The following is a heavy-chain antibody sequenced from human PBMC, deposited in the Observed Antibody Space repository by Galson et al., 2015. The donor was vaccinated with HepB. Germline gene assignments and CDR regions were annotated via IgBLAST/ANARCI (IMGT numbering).Heavy chain of an antibody. CDR1: GFTFGSYA. J-gene: IGHJ4*02. CDR3: ARAGYKANGGYSHY. D-gene: IGHD3-22*01. Sequence: SLRLSCAASGFTFGSYAMHWVRQAPGKGLEWVAVISYDGSNKNHADSVNGRYTISRDNSKNTLYLQVNSLQADDTAVYYCARAGYKANGGYSHYWGQGTLVTVSS. V-gene: IGHV3-30-3*01. CDR2: ISYDGSNK.